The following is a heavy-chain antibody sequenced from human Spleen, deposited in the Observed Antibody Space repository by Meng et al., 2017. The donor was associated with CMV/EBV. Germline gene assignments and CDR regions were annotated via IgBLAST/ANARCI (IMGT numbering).Heavy chain of an antibody. D-gene: IGHD5-18*01. J-gene: IGHJ4*02. Sequence: GSLRLSCTVSGGSISNHYWNWIRQPPGKGLEWIGYISYTGSTKYNPSLKSRVTISVDTSKNQFSLRLSSLTAAGTAVYYCARDVTPDYWGQGTLVTV. CDR2: ISYTGST. CDR1: GGSISNHY. CDR3: ARDVTPDY. V-gene: IGHV4-59*11.